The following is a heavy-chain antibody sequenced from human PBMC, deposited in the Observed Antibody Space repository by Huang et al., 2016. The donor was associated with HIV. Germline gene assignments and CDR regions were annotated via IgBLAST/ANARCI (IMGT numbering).Heavy chain of an antibody. J-gene: IGHJ4*02. CDR1: GGSFSDYH. D-gene: IGHD4-17*01. Sequence: HVQLPQWGAGLLKPSETLSLTCAVNGGSFSDYHWTWIRQPPGKGLEWIGEINHSGTTNYNPALTRRVTMSIDTARRQFSLKVRSVTAADTAVYYCARTLWLYGDYGYFDYWGQGTLVTVSS. CDR2: INHSGTT. V-gene: IGHV4-34*01. CDR3: ARTLWLYGDYGYFDY.